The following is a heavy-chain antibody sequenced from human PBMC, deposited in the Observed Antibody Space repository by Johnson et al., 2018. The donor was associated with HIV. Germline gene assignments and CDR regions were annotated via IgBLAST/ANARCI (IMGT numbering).Heavy chain of an antibody. Sequence: VQLVASGGGLVQPGRSLRLSCAASGFTFDDYAMHWVRQAPGKGLEWVSGISWNSGSIGYADSVKGRFTISRDNAKNSLYLQMNSLRAEDTALYYCAKDIGSGSYPDAFDIWGQGTMVTVSS. V-gene: IGHV3-9*01. J-gene: IGHJ3*02. CDR3: AKDIGSGSYPDAFDI. D-gene: IGHD1-26*01. CDR2: ISWNSGSI. CDR1: GFTFDDYA.